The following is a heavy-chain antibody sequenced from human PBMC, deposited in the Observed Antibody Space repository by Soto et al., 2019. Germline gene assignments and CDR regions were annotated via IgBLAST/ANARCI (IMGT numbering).Heavy chain of an antibody. CDR1: GFTFSSYE. CDR3: AREGEEGSSSVPGYYYYGMDV. V-gene: IGHV3-48*03. D-gene: IGHD6-6*01. CDR2: ISSSGSTI. Sequence: HPGGSLRLSCAASGFTFSSYEMNWVRQAPGKGLEWVSYISSSGSTIYYADSVKGRFTISRDNAKNSLYLQMNSLRAEDTAVYYCAREGEEGSSSVPGYYYYGMDVWGQGTTVTVSS. J-gene: IGHJ6*02.